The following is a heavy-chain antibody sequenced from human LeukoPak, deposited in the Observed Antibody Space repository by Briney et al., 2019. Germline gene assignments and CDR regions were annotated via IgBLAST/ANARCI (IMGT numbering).Heavy chain of an antibody. D-gene: IGHD1-26*01. Sequence: GGSLRLSCAASGFTFSSYAMHWVRQAPGKGLEWVAVISYDGSNKYYADSVKGRFTISRDNSKNTLYLQMNSLRAEDTAVYYCAKDLRYSGSYSDYWGQGTLVTVSS. V-gene: IGHV3-30-3*01. J-gene: IGHJ4*02. CDR3: AKDLRYSGSYSDY. CDR2: ISYDGSNK. CDR1: GFTFSSYA.